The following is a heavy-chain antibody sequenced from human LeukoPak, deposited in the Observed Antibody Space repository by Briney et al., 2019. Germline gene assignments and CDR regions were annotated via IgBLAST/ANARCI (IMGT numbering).Heavy chain of an antibody. Sequence: SETLSLTCTVSGGSIDSNSWTWIRQPPGKGLEWIGYIYYSGTTNYNPSLKSRVTMSVDMSKNQFSLKLSSVTTADTAVYYCARSVVTLYWYFDLWGRGTLVTVSS. CDR1: GGSIDSNS. V-gene: IGHV4-59*01. CDR3: ARSVVTLYWYFDL. CDR2: IYYSGTT. J-gene: IGHJ2*01. D-gene: IGHD4-23*01.